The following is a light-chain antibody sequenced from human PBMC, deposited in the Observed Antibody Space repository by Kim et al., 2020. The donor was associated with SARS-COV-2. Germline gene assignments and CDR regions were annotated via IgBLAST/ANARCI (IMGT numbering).Light chain of an antibody. CDR3: QQFNSYSYS. Sequence: DIQMTQSPSTLSASVGDRVTITCRASQDIGKWLAWYQQKPGTAPRLLIYKASSLDSGVPSRFSGRGSGTEFTLTISSMQSDDFATYFCQQFNSYSYSFGQGTKLEI. V-gene: IGKV1-5*03. CDR1: QDIGKW. CDR2: KAS. J-gene: IGKJ2*01.